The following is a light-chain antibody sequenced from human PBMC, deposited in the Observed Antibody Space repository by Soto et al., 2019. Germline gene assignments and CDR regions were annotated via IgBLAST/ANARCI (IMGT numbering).Light chain of an antibody. CDR3: QSYDRSLSGWV. Sequence: QSVLTQPPSVSGAPRQRVTISCTGSSSNIGAGYDVPWYQQLLVTAPKLLIYGNSNRPSGVPDRFSGSKSGTSASLAITGLQAEDEADYYCQSYDRSLSGWVFGGGTQLTV. V-gene: IGLV1-40*01. CDR2: GNS. CDR1: SSNIGAGYD. J-gene: IGLJ3*02.